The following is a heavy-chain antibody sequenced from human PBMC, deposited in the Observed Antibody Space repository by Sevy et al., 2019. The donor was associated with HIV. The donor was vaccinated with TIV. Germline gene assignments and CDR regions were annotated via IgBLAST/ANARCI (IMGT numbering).Heavy chain of an antibody. CDR3: TTEGYYDSSGYYYGRYFQH. CDR2: IKSKTDGGTT. J-gene: IGHJ1*01. Sequence: GGSLRLSCAASGFTFSNAWMSWVRQAPGKGLEWVGRIKSKTDGGTTDYAAHGKGRFTISRDDSKNTLYLQMNSLKTEDTAVYYGTTEGYYDSSGYYYGRYFQHWGQGTLVTVSS. V-gene: IGHV3-15*01. CDR1: GFTFSNAW. D-gene: IGHD3-22*01.